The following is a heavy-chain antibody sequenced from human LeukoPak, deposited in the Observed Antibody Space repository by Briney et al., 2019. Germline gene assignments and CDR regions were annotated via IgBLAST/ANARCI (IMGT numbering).Heavy chain of an antibody. D-gene: IGHD1-26*01. CDR1: GYNFSGYY. Sequence: GSSVKVSCKASGYNFSGYYMHWVRQAPGQGLEWMGWIKPSNGDTKYAQNFQGRVTMTRDTSISTAYMELSSLRSDDTAVYYCASPPLSSAMYYAHWGQGTLVTVSS. V-gene: IGHV1-2*02. CDR3: ASPPLSSAMYYAH. CDR2: IKPSNGDT. J-gene: IGHJ4*02.